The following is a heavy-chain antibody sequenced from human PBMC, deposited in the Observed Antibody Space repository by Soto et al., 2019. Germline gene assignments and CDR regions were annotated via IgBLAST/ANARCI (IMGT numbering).Heavy chain of an antibody. Sequence: QVQLQESGPGLVKPSGTLSLTCAVSGGSISSSNWWSWVRQPPGKGLEWIGEIYHSGSTNYNPSLKSRVTISVDKSKNQFSLKLSSVAAADTAVYYCARGPEGTRSSWQQDWYFDLWGRGTLVTVSS. CDR1: GGSISSSNW. CDR3: ARGPEGTRSSWQQDWYFDL. D-gene: IGHD6-13*01. CDR2: IYHSGST. V-gene: IGHV4-4*02. J-gene: IGHJ2*01.